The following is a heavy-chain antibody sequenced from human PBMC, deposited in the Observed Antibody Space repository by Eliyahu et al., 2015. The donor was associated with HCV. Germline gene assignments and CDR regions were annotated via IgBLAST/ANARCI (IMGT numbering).Heavy chain of an antibody. CDR2: ISSSSSTI. CDR1: GFXFSSYS. CDR3: ARDSLVGATPGDY. V-gene: IGHV3-48*01. J-gene: IGHJ4*02. Sequence: EVQLVESGGGLVQPGGSLRLSCAASGFXFSSYSMNWVRQAPGKGLEWVSYISSSSSTIYYADSVKGRFTISRDNAKNSLYLQMNSLRAEDTAVYYCARDSLVGATPGDYWGQGTLVTVSS. D-gene: IGHD1-26*01.